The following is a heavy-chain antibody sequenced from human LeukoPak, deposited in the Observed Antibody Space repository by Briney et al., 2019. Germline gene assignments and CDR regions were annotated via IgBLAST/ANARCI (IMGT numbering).Heavy chain of an antibody. Sequence: TSETLSLTCTVSGGSISNYFWSWVRQPAGKGLEWIGRIYSTGRSDYNTSLKSRITMSVDTSKNQFSLKLSSVTAADTAVYYCARDGPRSGYDLGHLDNLGQGTLVTASS. CDR2: IYSTGRS. D-gene: IGHD5-12*01. J-gene: IGHJ4*02. CDR1: GGSISNYF. V-gene: IGHV4-4*07. CDR3: ARDGPRSGYDLGHLDN.